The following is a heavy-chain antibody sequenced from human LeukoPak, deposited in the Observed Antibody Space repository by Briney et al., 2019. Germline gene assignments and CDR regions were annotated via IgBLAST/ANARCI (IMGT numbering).Heavy chain of an antibody. J-gene: IGHJ3*01. D-gene: IGHD3-22*01. CDR2: IYYGGST. V-gene: IGHV4-39*07. Sequence: SETLSLTCTVSGGSVSTNHYWGWIRQPPGKGLEWIGSIYYGGSTYYNPSLRSRVTTSVDTSKNQFSLKLSSVTAADTAVYYCAKSTYYYDTFVNAFDFWGQGTVATVSS. CDR1: GGSVSTNHY. CDR3: AKSTYYYDTFVNAFDF.